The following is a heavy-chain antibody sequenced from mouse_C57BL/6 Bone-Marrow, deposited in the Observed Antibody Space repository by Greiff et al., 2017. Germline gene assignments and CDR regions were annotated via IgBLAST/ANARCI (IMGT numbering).Heavy chain of an antibody. J-gene: IGHJ4*01. CDR1: GFTFSSYG. CDR3: ARQGNYAMDY. Sequence: EVQRVESGGDLVKPGGSLKLSCAASGFTFSSYGMSWVRQTPDKRLEWVATISSGGSYTYYPDSVKGRFTISRDNAKNTLYLQMSSLKSEDTAMYYCARQGNYAMDYWGQGTSVTVSS. V-gene: IGHV5-6*01. CDR2: ISSGGSYT.